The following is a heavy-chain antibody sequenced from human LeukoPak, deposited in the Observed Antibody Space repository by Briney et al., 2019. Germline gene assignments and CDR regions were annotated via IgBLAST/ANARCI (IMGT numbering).Heavy chain of an antibody. CDR1: GFTFTSYW. CDR2: LSSDGSNT. J-gene: IGHJ3*01. CDR3: VRSLTGAFDL. Sequence: GGSLRLSCAASGFTFTSYWMHWVRQTPGKGLVGVSRLSSDGSNTNYADSVKGRFTISRDNAKNTVYLQMSSLRAEDTAMYYCVRSLTGAFDLWGQGTMVTVSS. D-gene: IGHD1-1*01. V-gene: IGHV3-74*01.